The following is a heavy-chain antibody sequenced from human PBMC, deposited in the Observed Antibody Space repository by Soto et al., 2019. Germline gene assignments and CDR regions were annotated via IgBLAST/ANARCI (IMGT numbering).Heavy chain of an antibody. V-gene: IGHV4-30-4*01. CDR1: GDSMNNGDYF. CDR2: ISYSGST. D-gene: IGHD3-22*01. Sequence: PSETLSLTCSVSGDSMNNGDYFWTWIRQTPGKGLQWIGYISYSGSTFYNPSLNTRLAMSVDTSKNQFSVRLRSVTAADTAVYYCARDRAYFYESSGRLDLWGQGMLVTVSS. CDR3: ARDRAYFYESSGRLDL. J-gene: IGHJ4*02.